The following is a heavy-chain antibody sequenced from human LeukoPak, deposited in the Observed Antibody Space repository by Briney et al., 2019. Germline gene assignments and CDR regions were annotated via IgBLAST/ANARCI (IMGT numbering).Heavy chain of an antibody. CDR3: AKDYGSGSYSFDY. D-gene: IGHD3-10*01. CDR1: GFTFSSYG. V-gene: IGHV3-30*18. Sequence: PGRSLRLSCAASGFTFSSYGMHWVRQAPGKGLEWVAVISYDGSNKYYADSVKGRFTISRDNSKNTLYLQMNSLRAEDTAVYYCAKDYGSGSYSFDYWGQGTLVTVSS. J-gene: IGHJ4*02. CDR2: ISYDGSNK.